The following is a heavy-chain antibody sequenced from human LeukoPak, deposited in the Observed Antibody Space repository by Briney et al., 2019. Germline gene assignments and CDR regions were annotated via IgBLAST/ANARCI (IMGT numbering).Heavy chain of an antibody. V-gene: IGHV3-30-3*01. Sequence: ISYDGSNKYYADSVKGRFTISRDNSKNTLYLQMNSLRAEDTAVYYCARDGSRAVAEYYFDYWGQGTLVTVSS. D-gene: IGHD6-19*01. J-gene: IGHJ4*02. CDR3: ARDGSRAVAEYYFDY. CDR2: ISYDGSNK.